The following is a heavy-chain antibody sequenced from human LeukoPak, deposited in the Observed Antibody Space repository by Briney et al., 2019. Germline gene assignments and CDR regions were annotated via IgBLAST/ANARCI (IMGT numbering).Heavy chain of an antibody. Sequence: SETLSLTCAVYGGSFSGYDWSWIRQPPGKGLEWIGEINHSGSTNYNPSLKSRVTISVDTSKNQFSLKLSSVTAADTAVYYCARSIAAAGSAWGQGTLVTVSS. J-gene: IGHJ5*02. CDR2: INHSGST. D-gene: IGHD6-13*01. V-gene: IGHV4-34*01. CDR3: ARSIAAAGSA. CDR1: GGSFSGYD.